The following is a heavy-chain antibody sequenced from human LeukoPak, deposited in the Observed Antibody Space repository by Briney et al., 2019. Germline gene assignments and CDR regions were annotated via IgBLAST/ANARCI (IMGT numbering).Heavy chain of an antibody. V-gene: IGHV4-61*01. CDR1: GGSGSRGSYY. Sequence: PSETLSLTCTVSGGSGSRGSYYWSWIRQPPGKGLEWIGYIYYSGSTNYNPSLKSRVTISVDTSKNQFSLKLSSVTAADTAVYYCARGGNWFDPWGQGTLVTVSS. J-gene: IGHJ5*02. CDR3: ARGGNWFDP. D-gene: IGHD3-16*01. CDR2: IYYSGST.